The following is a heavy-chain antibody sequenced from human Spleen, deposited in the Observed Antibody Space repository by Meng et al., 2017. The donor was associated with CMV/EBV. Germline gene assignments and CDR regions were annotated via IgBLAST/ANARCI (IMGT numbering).Heavy chain of an antibody. CDR1: GFTFSSYW. D-gene: IGHD5-24*01. Sequence: ASGFTFSSYWMSWVRQAPGKGLEWVANIKQDGSEKYYVDSVKGRFTISRDNAKNSLYLQMNSLRAEDTAVYYCAREDGYTKRGAFDIWGQGTMVTVSS. CDR3: AREDGYTKRGAFDI. J-gene: IGHJ3*02. CDR2: IKQDGSEK. V-gene: IGHV3-7*01.